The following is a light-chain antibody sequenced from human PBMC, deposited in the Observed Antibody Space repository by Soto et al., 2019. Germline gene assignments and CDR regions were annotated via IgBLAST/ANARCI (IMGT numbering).Light chain of an antibody. V-gene: IGLV2-14*01. CDR1: SSDVGGYNY. Sequence: QSALTQPASVSGSPGQSITISCTGTSSDVGGYNYVSWYQQHPGKAPKLMIYEVSNRPSGVSNRFSGSKSGNTASLTISGLQAEDEADHYCSSYTSSSTHYVFGTATRSPS. CDR3: SSYTSSSTHYV. J-gene: IGLJ1*01. CDR2: EVS.